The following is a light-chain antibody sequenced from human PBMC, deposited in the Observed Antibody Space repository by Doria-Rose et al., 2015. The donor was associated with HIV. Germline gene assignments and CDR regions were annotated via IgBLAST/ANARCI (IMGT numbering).Light chain of an antibody. J-gene: IGKJ1*01. Sequence: TQSPGTLSLSPGERATLSCRASQSFSSTYLAWYQQQPGQAPSLLSYDGSTRATGIPDRFSASESGTDFTLTVNRLEPEDFALYYCHQYGTAWTFGQGTKVEI. V-gene: IGKV3-20*01. CDR2: DGS. CDR1: QSFSSTY. CDR3: HQYGTAWT.